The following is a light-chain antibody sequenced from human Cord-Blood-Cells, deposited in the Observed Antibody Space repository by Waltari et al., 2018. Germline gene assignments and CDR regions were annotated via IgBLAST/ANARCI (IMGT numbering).Light chain of an antibody. CDR1: QSISSY. CDR3: QQSYSTPRRVT. J-gene: IGKJ4*01. Sequence: DIQMTQSPSSLSASVGDRVTITCRASQSISSYLNWYQQKPGKAPKLLIYAASSLQSGVPSRFSGSGSGTDFTLTISSPQPEDFATYYCQQSYSTPRRVTFGGGTKVEIK. V-gene: IGKV1-39*01. CDR2: AAS.